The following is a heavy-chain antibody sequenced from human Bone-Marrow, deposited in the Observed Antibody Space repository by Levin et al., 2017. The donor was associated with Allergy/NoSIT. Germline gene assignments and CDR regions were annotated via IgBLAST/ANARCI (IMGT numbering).Heavy chain of an antibody. Sequence: GESLKISCAASGFTFSSYSMNWVRQAPGKGLEWVSYISSSSSTIYYADSVKGRFTISRDNAKNSLYLQMNSLRDEDTAVYYCARAHSGWGDYWGQGTLVTVSS. CDR2: ISSSSSTI. V-gene: IGHV3-48*02. CDR3: ARAHSGWGDY. J-gene: IGHJ4*02. CDR1: GFTFSSYS. D-gene: IGHD6-19*01.